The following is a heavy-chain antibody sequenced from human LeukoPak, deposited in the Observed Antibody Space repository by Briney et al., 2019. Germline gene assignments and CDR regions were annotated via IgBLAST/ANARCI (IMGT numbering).Heavy chain of an antibody. D-gene: IGHD3-10*01. V-gene: IGHV3-23*01. J-gene: IGHJ4*02. CDR3: AKIVTFYCYGSGKVFDY. CDR2: ISGSGGST. CDR1: GFTFSSYA. Sequence: GGSLRLSCAASGFTFSSYAMSWVRQAPGKGLEWVSAISGSGGSTYYADSVKGRFTISRDNSKNTLYLQMNSLRAEDTAVYYCAKIVTFYCYGSGKVFDYWGQGTLVTVSS.